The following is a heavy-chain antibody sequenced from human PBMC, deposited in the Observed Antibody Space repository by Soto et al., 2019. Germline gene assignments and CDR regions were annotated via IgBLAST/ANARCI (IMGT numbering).Heavy chain of an antibody. CDR2: ISYDGSNK. J-gene: IGHJ4*02. CDR1: GFTFSSYG. Sequence: GGSLRLSCAASGFTFSSYGMHWVRQAPGKGLEWVAVISYDGSNKYYADSVKGRFTISRDNSKNTLYLQMNSLRAEDTAVYYCAKDSHLTIFGVVMDWGQGTLVTVSS. D-gene: IGHD3-3*01. V-gene: IGHV3-30*18. CDR3: AKDSHLTIFGVVMD.